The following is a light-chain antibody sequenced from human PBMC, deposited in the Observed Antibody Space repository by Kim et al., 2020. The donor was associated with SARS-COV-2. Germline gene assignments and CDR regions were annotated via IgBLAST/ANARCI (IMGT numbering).Light chain of an antibody. CDR3: SAWDSSLSAWV. CDR1: SNNVGYQG. Sequence: QPATLTCTGNSNNVGYQGASWLQQHQGHPPKLVSYRNNNRPSGISERLSASRSGNTASLTITGLQPEDEADYYCSAWDSSLSAWVFGGGTQLTVL. J-gene: IGLJ3*02. CDR2: RNN. V-gene: IGLV10-54*01.